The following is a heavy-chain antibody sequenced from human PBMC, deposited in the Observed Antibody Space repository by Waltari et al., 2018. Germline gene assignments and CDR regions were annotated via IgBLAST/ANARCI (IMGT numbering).Heavy chain of an antibody. CDR1: GFTFSSYS. Sequence: EVQLLESGGGLVQPGGSLRLSCAASGFTFSSYSMSWVRQAPGKGLEWVSAISGSGGSTYYADSVKCRFTISRDNSKDTLYLQMNSLRAEDTAVYYCAKGGPGGNYYYMDVWGKGTTVTVSS. V-gene: IGHV3-23*01. J-gene: IGHJ6*03. CDR3: AKGGPGGNYYYMDV. D-gene: IGHD3-16*01. CDR2: ISGSGGST.